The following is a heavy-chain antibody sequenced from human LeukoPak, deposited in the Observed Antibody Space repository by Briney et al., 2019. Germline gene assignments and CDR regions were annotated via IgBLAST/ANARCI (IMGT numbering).Heavy chain of an antibody. CDR3: ARVSSGYYYYGMDV. Sequence: SETLSLTCTVSGGSVSSYYWSWIRQPPGKGLEWIGYIYYSGSTNYNPSLKSRVTISVDTSKNQFSLKLSSVTAADTAVYYCARVSSGYYYYGMDVWGQGTTVTVSS. J-gene: IGHJ6*02. V-gene: IGHV4-59*02. CDR1: GGSVSSYY. CDR2: IYYSGST. D-gene: IGHD6-19*01.